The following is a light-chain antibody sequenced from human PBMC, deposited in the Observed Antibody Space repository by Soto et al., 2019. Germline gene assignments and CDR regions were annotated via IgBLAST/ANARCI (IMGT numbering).Light chain of an antibody. J-gene: IGLJ2*01. V-gene: IGLV2-14*03. Sequence: QSALTQPASVSGSPGQSITISCTGTNSDIGGYNYVSWYQQHPGKAPKLMIYDVSNRPSRVSYRFSGSKSANTASLTISGLQAEDEAAYYCSSYTSRSTLGVFGGGTKLTVL. CDR3: SSYTSRSTLGV. CDR1: NSDIGGYNY. CDR2: DVS.